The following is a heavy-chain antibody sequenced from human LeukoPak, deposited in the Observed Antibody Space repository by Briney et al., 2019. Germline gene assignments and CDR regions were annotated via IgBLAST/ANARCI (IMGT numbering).Heavy chain of an antibody. CDR2: INHSGST. Sequence: PSETLSLTCAVYGGSFSGYYWSWIRQPPGKGLEWIGEINHSGSTNYNPSLKSRVTISVDTSKNQFSLKLTSVTPADTAVYYCARARVPYAYYFDYWGQGTLVTVSS. D-gene: IGHD2-2*01. CDR1: GGSFSGYY. J-gene: IGHJ4*02. V-gene: IGHV4-34*01. CDR3: ARARVPYAYYFDY.